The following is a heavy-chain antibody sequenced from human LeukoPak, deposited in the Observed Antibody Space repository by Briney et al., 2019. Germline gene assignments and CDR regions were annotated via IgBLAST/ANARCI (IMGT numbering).Heavy chain of an antibody. Sequence: GGSLRLSCAASGFTFSIYGMHWVRQAPGKGLEWVAVISYDGSNKYYADSVKGRFTISRDNSKNTLFLQVNSLRAEDTAVYYCAKDLYYYNRGGFDYWGQGILVSVSS. CDR3: AKDLYYYNRGGFDY. CDR2: ISYDGSNK. V-gene: IGHV3-30*18. CDR1: GFTFSIYG. J-gene: IGHJ4*02. D-gene: IGHD3-22*01.